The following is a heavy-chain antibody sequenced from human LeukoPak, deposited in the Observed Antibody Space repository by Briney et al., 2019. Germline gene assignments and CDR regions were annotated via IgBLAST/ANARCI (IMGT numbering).Heavy chain of an antibody. Sequence: GGSLRLSCAASGFIFSSYAMSWVRQAPGKGLEWVSYISSSGSTIYYADSVKGRFTISRDNAKNSLYLQMNSLKAEDTAVYYCARGAGVVVTAMRSYFDYWGQGTLVTVSS. D-gene: IGHD2-21*02. CDR2: ISSSGSTI. CDR1: GFIFSSYA. J-gene: IGHJ4*02. V-gene: IGHV3-48*04. CDR3: ARGAGVVVTAMRSYFDY.